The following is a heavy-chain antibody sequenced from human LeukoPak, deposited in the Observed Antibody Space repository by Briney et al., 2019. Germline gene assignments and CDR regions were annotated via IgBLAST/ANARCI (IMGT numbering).Heavy chain of an antibody. Sequence: ASVKVSCKASGYTFTSYYMHWVRQAPGQGLEWMGIINPSGGSTSYAQKFQGRVTMTRDTSTSTVYMELSSLRSEDTAVYYCARVADSYDSSGYKYYFDYWGQGTLVTVSS. D-gene: IGHD3-22*01. CDR3: ARVADSYDSSGYKYYFDY. CDR1: GYTFTSYY. V-gene: IGHV1-46*01. CDR2: INPSGGST. J-gene: IGHJ4*02.